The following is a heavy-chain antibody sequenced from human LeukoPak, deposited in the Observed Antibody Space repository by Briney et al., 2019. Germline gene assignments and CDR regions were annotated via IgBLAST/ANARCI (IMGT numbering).Heavy chain of an antibody. CDR3: TTDLTGVLLWFGESRGAFDI. D-gene: IGHD3-10*01. CDR1: GFTFSNAW. CDR2: IKSKTDGGTT. Sequence: GGSLRLSCAASGFTFSNAWMSWVRQAPGKGLEWVGRIKSKTDGGTTDYAAPVKGRFTISRDDSKNTLYLQMNSLKTEDTAVYYCTTDLTGVLLWFGESRGAFDIWGQGTMVTVSS. V-gene: IGHV3-15*01. J-gene: IGHJ3*02.